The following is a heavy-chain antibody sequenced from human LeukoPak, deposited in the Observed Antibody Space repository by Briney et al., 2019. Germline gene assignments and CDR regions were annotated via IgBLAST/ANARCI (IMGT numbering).Heavy chain of an antibody. CDR2: IYYSGST. J-gene: IGHJ1*01. CDR3: ARRTQMYQLRH. V-gene: IGHV4-39*07. D-gene: IGHD2-2*01. CDR1: GGSISSSSYY. Sequence: SETLSLTCTVSGGSISSSSYYWGWIRQPPGKGLEWIGSIYYSGSTYYNPSLKSRVTISVDTSKNQFSLKLSSVTAADTAVYYCARRTQMYQLRHWGQGTLVTVSS.